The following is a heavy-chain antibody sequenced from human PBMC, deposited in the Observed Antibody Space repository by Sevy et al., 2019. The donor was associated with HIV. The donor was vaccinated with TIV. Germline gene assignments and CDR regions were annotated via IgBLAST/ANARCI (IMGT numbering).Heavy chain of an antibody. V-gene: IGHV4-38-2*02. CDR2: IYHSGST. J-gene: IGHJ4*02. D-gene: IGHD2-2*01. Sequence: SETLSLTCTVSGYSISSGYYWGWIRQPPGKGLEWIGSIYHSGSTYYNPSLKSRVTISVDTSKNQFSLKLSTVTAADTAEYYGARAEEGYCSSTSCYGGVGLDYWGQGTLVTVSS. CDR3: ARAEEGYCSSTSCYGGVGLDY. CDR1: GYSISSGYY.